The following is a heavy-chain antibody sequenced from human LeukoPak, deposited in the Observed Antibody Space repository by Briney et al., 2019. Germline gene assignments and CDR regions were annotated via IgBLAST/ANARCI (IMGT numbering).Heavy chain of an antibody. Sequence: PGGSLRLSCAASEFTFSSYSMNWVRQAPGKGLEWVSYITNSGNSKSYADSVKGRFTISRDNAKNSLYLQMNSLRAEDTAVYYCAREYSSSSYYYGMDVWGQGTTVTVSS. CDR3: AREYSSSSYYYGMDV. D-gene: IGHD6-6*01. V-gene: IGHV3-21*05. CDR2: ITNSGNSK. CDR1: EFTFSSYS. J-gene: IGHJ6*02.